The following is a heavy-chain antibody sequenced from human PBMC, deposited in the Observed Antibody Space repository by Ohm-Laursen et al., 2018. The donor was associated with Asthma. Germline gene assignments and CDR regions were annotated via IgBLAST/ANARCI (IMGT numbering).Heavy chain of an antibody. Sequence: SLRLSCAASGFTFSRYAISWVRQAPGKGLEWVSTISDSGGSTYYADSVKGRFTISRDNSKNTLYLQMNSLRAEDTAVYYCARDDYDFWSGAHYYGMDVWDQGTTVTVSS. CDR2: ISDSGGST. CDR3: ARDDYDFWSGAHYYGMDV. CDR1: GFTFSRYA. J-gene: IGHJ6*02. D-gene: IGHD3-3*01. V-gene: IGHV3-23*01.